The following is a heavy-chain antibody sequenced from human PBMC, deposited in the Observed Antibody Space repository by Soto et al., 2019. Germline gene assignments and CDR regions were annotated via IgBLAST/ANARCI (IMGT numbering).Heavy chain of an antibody. V-gene: IGHV4-34*01. J-gene: IGHJ5*02. CDR3: ATRITVFGLLIPPFDP. D-gene: IGHD3-3*01. CDR2: INHTGGT. Sequence: SETLSLTCAVYGGSVNRYYWNWIRQPPGKGLEWIGEINHTGGTHYNPSLKSRVTMSVDTSKDQFSLRLSSVTAADTAIYYCATRITVFGLLIPPFDPWGQGTQVTVSS. CDR1: GGSVNRYY.